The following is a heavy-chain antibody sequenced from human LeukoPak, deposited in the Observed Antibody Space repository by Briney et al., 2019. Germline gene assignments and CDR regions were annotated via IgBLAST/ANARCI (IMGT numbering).Heavy chain of an antibody. V-gene: IGHV1-18*01. CDR3: ARDQGYCSSTSCLGGIFDP. CDR2: ISAYNGNT. J-gene: IGHJ5*02. D-gene: IGHD2-2*01. CDR1: GYTFTSYG. Sequence: ASVKVSCKASGYTFTSYGISWVRQAPGQGLEWMGWISAYNGNTNYAQKLQGRVTMTTDTSTSTAYMELRSLRSDDTAAYYCARDQGYCSSTSCLGGIFDPWGQGTLVTVSS.